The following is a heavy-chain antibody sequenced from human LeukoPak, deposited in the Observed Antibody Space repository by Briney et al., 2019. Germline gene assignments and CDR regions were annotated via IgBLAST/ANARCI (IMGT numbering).Heavy chain of an antibody. D-gene: IGHD2-2*01. Sequence: SETLSLTCTVSGGSISNDYWSWIRQPAGKGLEWIGLIYSSGSTNYNPSLKSRVTMSVDTSKNQFSLKLTSVTAAGTAVYYCARQAGSYAFYYYDNWGQGTLVTVSS. V-gene: IGHV4-4*07. CDR2: IYSSGST. CDR1: GGSISNDY. CDR3: ARQAGSYAFYYYDN. J-gene: IGHJ4*02.